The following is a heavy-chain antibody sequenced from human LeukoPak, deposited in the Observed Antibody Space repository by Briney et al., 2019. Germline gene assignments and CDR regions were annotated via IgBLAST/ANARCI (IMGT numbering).Heavy chain of an antibody. CDR1: GFTVSSKY. V-gene: IGHV3-53*01. Sequence: GGSLRLSCAASGFTVSSKYMSWVRQAPGKGLEWVSVIYSGGSTYYADSVKGRFTISRDNSKNTLYLQMNSLKTEDTAVYYCTTYWDSYYYDSSGYVDYWGQGTLVTVSS. CDR2: IYSGGST. D-gene: IGHD3-22*01. J-gene: IGHJ4*02. CDR3: TTYWDSYYYDSSGYVDY.